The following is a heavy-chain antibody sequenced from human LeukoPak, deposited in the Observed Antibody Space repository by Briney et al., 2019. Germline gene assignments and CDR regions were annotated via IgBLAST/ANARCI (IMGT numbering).Heavy chain of an antibody. D-gene: IGHD2/OR15-2a*01. CDR3: ARDSAPNLLAYFDY. CDR2: GYT. V-gene: IGHV4-39*07. Sequence: SETLSLTCTVSGGSISNRSHFWGWIRQTPGKGLEWFSGYTYYNPSLKSRVTISVHTSKNQFSLRLNSVTAADTAVYYCARDSAPNLLAYFDYWGQGILVTVSS. J-gene: IGHJ4*02. CDR1: GGSISNRSHF.